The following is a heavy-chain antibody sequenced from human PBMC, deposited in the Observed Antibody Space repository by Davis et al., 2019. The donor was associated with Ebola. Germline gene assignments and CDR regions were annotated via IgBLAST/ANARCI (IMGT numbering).Heavy chain of an antibody. CDR2: IWYDGSNK. Sequence: GESLKISCAASGLTFSSYGMHWVRQAPGKGLEWVAVIWYDGSNKYYADSVKGRFTISRDNSKNTLYLQMNSLRAEDTAVYYCAREGPEQAFDYWGQGTLVTVSS. CDR1: GLTFSSYG. J-gene: IGHJ4*02. CDR3: AREGPEQAFDY. D-gene: IGHD1/OR15-1a*01. V-gene: IGHV3-33*01.